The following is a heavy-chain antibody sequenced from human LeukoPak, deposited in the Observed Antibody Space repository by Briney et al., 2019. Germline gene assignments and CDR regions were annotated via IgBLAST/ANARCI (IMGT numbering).Heavy chain of an antibody. CDR1: GYTFTSYG. Sequence: GASVKVSCKASGYTFTSYGISWVRQAPGQGLEWMGWISAYNGNTNYAQKLQGRVTMTTDTPTSTAYMELRSLRSDDTAVYYCAREGHYDSSGYYYGWFDPWGQGTLVTVSS. CDR2: ISAYNGNT. J-gene: IGHJ5*02. CDR3: AREGHYDSSGYYYGWFDP. V-gene: IGHV1-18*01. D-gene: IGHD3-22*01.